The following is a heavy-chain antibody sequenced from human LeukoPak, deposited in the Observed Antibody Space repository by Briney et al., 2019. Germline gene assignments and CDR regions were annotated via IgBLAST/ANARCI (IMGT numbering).Heavy chain of an antibody. D-gene: IGHD4-17*01. V-gene: IGHV3-30*18. CDR3: AKPNYGDSFGFFDL. CDR1: GFTFSSYG. CDR2: ISYDGSNK. J-gene: IGHJ2*01. Sequence: GRSLRLSCAASGFTFSSYGMHWVRQAPGKGLEWVAVISYDGSNKYYADSVRGRSTISRDNSKNTLYLQMNSLRAEDTALYYRAKPNYGDSFGFFDLWGRGTRVTVSS.